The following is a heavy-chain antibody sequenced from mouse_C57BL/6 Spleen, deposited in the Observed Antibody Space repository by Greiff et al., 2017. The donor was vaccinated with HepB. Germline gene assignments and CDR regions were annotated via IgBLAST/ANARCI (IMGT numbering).Heavy chain of an antibody. CDR3: ARERGGFAY. J-gene: IGHJ3*01. V-gene: IGHV5-17*01. Sequence: EVKLMESGGGLVKPGGSLKLSCAASGFTFSDYGMHWVRQAPEKGLEWVAYISSGSSTIYYADTVKGRFTISRDNAKNTLFLQMTSLRSEDTAMYYCARERGGFAYWGQGTLVTVSA. CDR1: GFTFSDYG. CDR2: ISSGSSTI.